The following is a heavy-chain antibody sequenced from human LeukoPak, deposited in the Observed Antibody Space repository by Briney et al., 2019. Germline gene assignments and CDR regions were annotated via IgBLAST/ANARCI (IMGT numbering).Heavy chain of an antibody. Sequence: SETLSLTCSVSGYSISSYFWSWIRQPPGKGLEWIGYSYYSGSTNYSPSLKSRVTVSVDTSKNQFSLKLSSVTAADTAVYYCARQGYSAYEILDYWGQGTLVTVSS. V-gene: IGHV4-59*08. CDR1: GYSISSYF. J-gene: IGHJ4*02. D-gene: IGHD5-12*01. CDR3: ARQGYSAYEILDY. CDR2: SYYSGST.